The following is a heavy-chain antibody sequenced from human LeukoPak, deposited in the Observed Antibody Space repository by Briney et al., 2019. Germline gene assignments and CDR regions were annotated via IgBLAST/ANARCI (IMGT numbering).Heavy chain of an antibody. J-gene: IGHJ4*02. V-gene: IGHV3-73*01. D-gene: IGHD1-26*01. CDR3: TTDGVGVEGATYDN. CDR1: GFTFSGSA. Sequence: GGSLRLSCAASGFTFSGSALHWVRQASGKGLEWVGRIRSTANGYATAYAASVKGRFTISRDDSKNTLYLQMNSLKTEDTAVYYCTTDGVGVEGATYDNWGQGTLVSVSS. CDR2: IRSTANGYAT.